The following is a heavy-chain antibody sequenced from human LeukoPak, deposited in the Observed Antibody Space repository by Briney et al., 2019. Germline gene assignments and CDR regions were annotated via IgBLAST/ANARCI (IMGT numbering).Heavy chain of an antibody. V-gene: IGHV4-59*01. J-gene: IGHJ6*02. D-gene: IGHD6-6*01. CDR2: IYYSGST. CDR1: GGSISSYY. CDR3: ARVPHSSSYYGMDV. Sequence: SETLSLTCTVSGGSISSYYWSWIRQPPGKGLEWIGYIYYSGSTNYNPSLKGRVTISVDTSKNQFSLKLSSVTAADTAVYYCARVPHSSSYYGMDVWGQGTTVTVSS.